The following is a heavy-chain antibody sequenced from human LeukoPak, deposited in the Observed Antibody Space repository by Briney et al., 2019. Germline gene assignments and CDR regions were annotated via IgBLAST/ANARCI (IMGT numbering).Heavy chain of an antibody. D-gene: IGHD6-19*01. J-gene: IGHJ4*02. CDR1: GGSISSYF. V-gene: IGHV4-59*08. CDR2: IYYSGST. Sequence: SETLSLTCTVSGGSISSYFWSWIRQPPGKGLEWIGYIYYSGSTNYNPSLKSRVTMSVDTSKNQFSLKLSSVTAADTAVYYSASIDRAVAGTIDYWGQGTLVTVSS. CDR3: ASIDRAVAGTIDY.